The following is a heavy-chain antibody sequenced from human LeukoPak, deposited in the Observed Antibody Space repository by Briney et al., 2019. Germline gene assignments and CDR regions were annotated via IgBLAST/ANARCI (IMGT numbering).Heavy chain of an antibody. V-gene: IGHV1-46*01. CDR3: ARVVLGYCSSTSCYNYYYYMDV. CDR2: INPSGGST. J-gene: IGHJ6*03. CDR1: GYTFTSYY. Sequence: ASVKVSCKASGYTFTSYYMHWVRQAPGQGLEWMGIINPSGGSTSYAQKFQGRVTMTRDTSTSTVYMELSSLRSEDTAVYYCARVVLGYCSSTSCYNYYYYMDVWGKGTTVTVSS. D-gene: IGHD2-2*02.